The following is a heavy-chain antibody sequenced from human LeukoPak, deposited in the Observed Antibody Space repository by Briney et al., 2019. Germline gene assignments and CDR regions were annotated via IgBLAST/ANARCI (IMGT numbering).Heavy chain of an antibody. V-gene: IGHV1-46*01. D-gene: IGHD1-26*01. CDR3: ARAGGSGSYPY. Sequence: ASVKVSCKASGYTFTSYYMHWVRQAPGQGLEWMGIINPSGGSTSYAQKFQGRVTMARDTSTSTVYMELSSLRSEDTAVYYWARAGGSGSYPYWGQGTLVTVSS. CDR2: INPSGGST. CDR1: GYTFTSYY. J-gene: IGHJ4*02.